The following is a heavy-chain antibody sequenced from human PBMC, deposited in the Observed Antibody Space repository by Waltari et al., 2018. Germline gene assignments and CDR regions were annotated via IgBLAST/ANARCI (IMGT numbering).Heavy chain of an antibody. CDR3: AREGYCSGGSCYPGATDY. J-gene: IGHJ4*02. Sequence: QVQLVQSGAEVKKPGASVQVSCKASGYTFTNYGISWVRQAPGQGLEWMGWINTYNGNTNYAQKIQGRVTMTTETSTSTAYMELRSLRSDDMAVYYCAREGYCSGGSCYPGATDYWGQGTLVTVSS. CDR2: INTYNGNT. V-gene: IGHV1-18*03. CDR1: GYTFTNYG. D-gene: IGHD2-15*01.